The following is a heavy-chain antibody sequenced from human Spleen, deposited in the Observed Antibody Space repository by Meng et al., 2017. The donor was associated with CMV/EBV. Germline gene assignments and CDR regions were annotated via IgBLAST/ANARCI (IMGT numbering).Heavy chain of an antibody. V-gene: IGHV3-74*01. D-gene: IGHD2-8*02. CDR3: AGEGEVTGGAIDY. CDR1: GSTFSSDW. Sequence: GESPKISCAASGSTFSSDWMHWVRQAPGKGLVWVSTVNSDGSSTRYADSVKGRFTISRDNAKNTLYLEMDSLRAEDTAVYYCAGEGEVTGGAIDYWGQGTLVTVSS. J-gene: IGHJ4*02. CDR2: VNSDGSST.